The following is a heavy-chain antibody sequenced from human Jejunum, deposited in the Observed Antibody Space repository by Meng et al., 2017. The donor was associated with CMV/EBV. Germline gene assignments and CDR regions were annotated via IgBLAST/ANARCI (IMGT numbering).Heavy chain of an antibody. D-gene: IGHD3-10*01. CDR3: ARRGSVIIASGAPAFYFDL. V-gene: IGHV4-31*02. J-gene: IGHJ4*02. Sequence: GDYSWTWRRQYPGEGLEWLGYVYYSGSTYSNPSLKSRVAMSVDTSKNQFSLTLNYVTAADTAVYYCARRGSVIIASGAPAFYFDLWGQGTRVTVSS. CDR2: VYYSGST. CDR1: GDYS.